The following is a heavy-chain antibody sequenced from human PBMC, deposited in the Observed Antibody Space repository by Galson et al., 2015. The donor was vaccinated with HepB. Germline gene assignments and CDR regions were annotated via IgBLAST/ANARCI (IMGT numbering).Heavy chain of an antibody. D-gene: IGHD2-2*01. J-gene: IGHJ6*02. Sequence: SLRLSCAASGFTLSSYGMHWVRQAPGKGLEWVTVISYDGSNKYYADSVKGRFTISRDNSKNTLYLQMNSLRAEDTAVYYCASRSYCSSTSCPMPYYYGMDVWGQGTTVTVSS. V-gene: IGHV3-30*03. CDR2: ISYDGSNK. CDR1: GFTLSSYG. CDR3: ASRSYCSSTSCPMPYYYGMDV.